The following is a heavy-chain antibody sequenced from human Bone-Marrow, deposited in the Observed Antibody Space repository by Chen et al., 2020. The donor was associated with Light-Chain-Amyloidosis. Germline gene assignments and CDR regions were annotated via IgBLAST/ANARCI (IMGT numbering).Heavy chain of an antibody. D-gene: IGHD1-26*01. CDR3: AREGVGDTDAFDI. CDR2: IGSNPNII. V-gene: IGHV3-48*01. CDR1: GFTFSSYS. Sequence: DVRLMESGGGLVQPGGSLRLSCAASGFTFSSYSMNWVRQAPGKGLEWISYIGSNPNIIFYADSVKGRFTIYRDNAKNSLYLQMHSLRAEDTATYYCAREGVGDTDAFDIWGQGTMIIVSP. J-gene: IGHJ3*02.